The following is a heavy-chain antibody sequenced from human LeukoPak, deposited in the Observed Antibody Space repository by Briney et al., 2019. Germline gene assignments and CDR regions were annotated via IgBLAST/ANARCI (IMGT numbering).Heavy chain of an antibody. V-gene: IGHV3-21*01. J-gene: IGHJ4*02. Sequence: GGTLRLSCAASGFTFSSYGMSWVRQAPGKGLEWVSSISSSSSYIYYADSVKGRFTISRDNAKNSLYLQMNSLRAEDTAVYYCASNHYGDYDHWYFDYWGQGTLVTVSS. CDR3: ASNHYGDYDHWYFDY. CDR1: GFTFSSYG. D-gene: IGHD4-17*01. CDR2: ISSSSSYI.